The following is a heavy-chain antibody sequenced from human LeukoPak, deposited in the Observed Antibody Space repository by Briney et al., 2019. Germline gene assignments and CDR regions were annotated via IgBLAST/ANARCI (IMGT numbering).Heavy chain of an antibody. Sequence: GGFLRLSCAASGFTFRRDSMNWVRQAPGKGLEWISYISHDSAIIYYADSVRGRFTMSRDNAKNSLYLQMHSLRAEDTAVYYCVRDNPRCCGVVPANIDDYWGQGTLVTVSS. CDR1: GFTFRRDS. V-gene: IGHV3-48*04. J-gene: IGHJ4*02. D-gene: IGHD2-15*01. CDR3: VRDNPRCCGVVPANIDDY. CDR2: ISHDSAII.